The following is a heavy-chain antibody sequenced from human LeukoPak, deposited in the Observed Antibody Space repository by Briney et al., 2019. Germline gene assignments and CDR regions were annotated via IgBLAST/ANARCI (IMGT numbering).Heavy chain of an antibody. CDR1: GGTFISYA. Sequence: ASVKVSCKASGGTFISYAISWVRQAPGQGLEWMGGIIPIFGTANYAQKFQGRVTITTDESTSTAYMELSSLRSEDTAVYYCAVAAAGTGDFDYWGQGTLVTVSS. CDR2: IIPIFGTA. D-gene: IGHD6-13*01. V-gene: IGHV1-69*05. CDR3: AVAAAGTGDFDY. J-gene: IGHJ4*02.